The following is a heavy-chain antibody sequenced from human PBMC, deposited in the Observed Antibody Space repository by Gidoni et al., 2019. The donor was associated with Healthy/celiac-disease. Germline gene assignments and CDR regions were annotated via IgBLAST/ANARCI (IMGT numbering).Heavy chain of an antibody. CDR3: ARTWGGYCSSTSCYWYYYYMDV. V-gene: IGHV3-48*02. CDR2: ISSSSSTI. Sequence: EVQLVESGGGLVQPGGSLRLSCAASGFTFSSYRMHWVRQAPGKGLEWVAYISSSSSTIYYADSVKGRFTISRDNAKNSLYLQMNSLRDEDTAVYYCARTWGGYCSSTSCYWYYYYMDVWGKGTTVTVSS. J-gene: IGHJ6*03. CDR1: GFTFSSYR. D-gene: IGHD2-2*01.